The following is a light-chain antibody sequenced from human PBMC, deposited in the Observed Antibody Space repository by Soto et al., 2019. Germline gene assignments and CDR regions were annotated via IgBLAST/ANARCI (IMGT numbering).Light chain of an antibody. CDR3: QQSYSLPLT. CDR1: QTISTF. V-gene: IGKV1-39*01. J-gene: IGKJ5*01. Sequence: IQMTRSPSSLSASVGASASITCRAGQTISTFLNWYQQKPGKAPYLLIYDASSLQSGVPSRFSGSASGSDFTLTISSLQPEDFATYYCQQSYSLPLTFGQGTRLEIK. CDR2: DAS.